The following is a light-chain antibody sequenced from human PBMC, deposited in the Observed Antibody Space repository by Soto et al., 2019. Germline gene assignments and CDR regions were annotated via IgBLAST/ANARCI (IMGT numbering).Light chain of an antibody. CDR3: QQYNKWPWT. CDR1: QSVGSN. Sequence: EIVLTQSPGTLSLSPGERATLSCRASQSVGSNYLAWYQQKPGRAPRLLIYGASTRATGIPARFSGSGSGTQFTLTISSLQSEEFVVYYCQQYNKWPWTFGQGTKVDI. J-gene: IGKJ1*01. V-gene: IGKV3-15*01. CDR2: GAS.